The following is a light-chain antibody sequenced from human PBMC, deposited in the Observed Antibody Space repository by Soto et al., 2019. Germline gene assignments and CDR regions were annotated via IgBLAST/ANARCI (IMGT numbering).Light chain of an antibody. CDR3: SSYAGSNRV. J-gene: IGLJ1*01. V-gene: IGLV2-8*01. CDR1: SSDVGGYNY. Sequence: QSVLTQPPSASGSPGQSVTISCTGTSSDVGGYNYVSWYQQHPGKAPKLMIYEVSKRPSGVPDRFSGSKSGNTASLTVSGLQAEGEADYYCSSYAGSNRVFGTGTKVTVL. CDR2: EVS.